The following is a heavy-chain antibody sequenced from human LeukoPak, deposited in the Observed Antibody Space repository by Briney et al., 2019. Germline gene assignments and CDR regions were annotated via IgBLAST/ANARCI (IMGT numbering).Heavy chain of an antibody. Sequence: ASEKVSCKASGYTFTGYYMHWARQAPGQGLEWMGWINPNSGGTNYAQKFQGRATMTRDTSISTAYMELSRLRSDDTAVYYCARDYGIAAAVNWFDPWGQGTLVTVSS. J-gene: IGHJ5*02. V-gene: IGHV1-2*02. CDR1: GYTFTGYY. D-gene: IGHD6-13*01. CDR3: ARDYGIAAAVNWFDP. CDR2: INPNSGGT.